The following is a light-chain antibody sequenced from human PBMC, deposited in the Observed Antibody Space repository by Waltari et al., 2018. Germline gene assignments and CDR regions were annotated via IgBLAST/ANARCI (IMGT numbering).Light chain of an antibody. CDR1: QSVLYRSTNKNS. J-gene: IGKJ1*01. CDR3: QQYYSIPPT. Sequence: DIVMTQSPASLAVSLGERATINCRSSQSVLYRSTNKNSLTWYQQKPGQTPKLLIYWASTRESGVPDRFSGSGSGTDFTLTISSLQAEDVAVYYCQQYYSIPPTFGQGTNVEIK. V-gene: IGKV4-1*01. CDR2: WAS.